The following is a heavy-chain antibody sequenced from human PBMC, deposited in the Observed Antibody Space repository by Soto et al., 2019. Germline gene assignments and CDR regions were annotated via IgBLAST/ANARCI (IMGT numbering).Heavy chain of an antibody. V-gene: IGHV1-69*01. D-gene: IGHD6-19*01. J-gene: IGHJ4*02. Sequence: QVQLVQSGAEVKKPGSSVKVSCKASGGTFSSYAISWVRQAPGQGLEWMGGIIPIFGTANYAQKFQGRVTITADESTRTAYMELSSLRSEDTAVYYCARGRGSGWRSYFDYWGQGTLFTVSS. CDR2: IIPIFGTA. CDR3: ARGRGSGWRSYFDY. CDR1: GGTFSSYA.